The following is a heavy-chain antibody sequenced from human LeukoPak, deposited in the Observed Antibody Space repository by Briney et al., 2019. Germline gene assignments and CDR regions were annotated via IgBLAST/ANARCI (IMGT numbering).Heavy chain of an antibody. Sequence: PSETLSLTCTVSGGSISSYYWSWIRQPPGKGLEWIGYIYYSGSTNYNPSLKSRVTISVDTSKNQFSLKLSSVTAADTAVYYCARDSIMYYDSSGYYFDYWGQGTLVTVSS. CDR3: ARDSIMYYDSSGYYFDY. CDR1: GGSISSYY. D-gene: IGHD3-22*01. V-gene: IGHV4-59*01. J-gene: IGHJ4*02. CDR2: IYYSGST.